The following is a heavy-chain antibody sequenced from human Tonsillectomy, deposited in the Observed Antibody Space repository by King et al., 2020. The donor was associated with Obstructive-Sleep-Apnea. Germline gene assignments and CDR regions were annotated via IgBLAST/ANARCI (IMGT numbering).Heavy chain of an antibody. D-gene: IGHD3-16*01. Sequence: VQLVESGGGVVQPGRSLRLSCAASRFTFSNYPMHWVRQAPGKGLEWVAVISYDGSNKYYADSVQGRFTISRDNSKNTLYLQMNSLTTEDTAVYYCARDLGGLFYDYLWGSHPDYWGQGTLVTVSS. CDR2: ISYDGSNK. CDR1: RFTFSNYP. CDR3: ARDLGGLFYDYLWGSHPDY. V-gene: IGHV3-30*04. J-gene: IGHJ4*02.